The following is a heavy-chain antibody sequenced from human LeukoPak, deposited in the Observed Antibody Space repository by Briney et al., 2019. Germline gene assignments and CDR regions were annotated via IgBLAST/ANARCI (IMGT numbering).Heavy chain of an antibody. CDR1: GFTFSSCS. CDR2: ISSSSSYI. Sequence: PGGSLRLSCAASGFTFSSCSMNWVRQAPGKGLEWVLSISSSSSYIYYADSVKGRFTISRDNAKNSLYLQMNSLRAEDTAVYYCARDYGGYCSGGSCFDDAFDIWGQGTMVTVSS. CDR3: ARDYGGYCSGGSCFDDAFDI. D-gene: IGHD2-15*01. J-gene: IGHJ3*02. V-gene: IGHV3-21*01.